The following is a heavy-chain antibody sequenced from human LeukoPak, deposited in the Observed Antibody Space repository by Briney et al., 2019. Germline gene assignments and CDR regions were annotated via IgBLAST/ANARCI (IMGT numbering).Heavy chain of an antibody. J-gene: IGHJ5*02. CDR1: GGSISSGDYY. CDR2: IYYSGST. V-gene: IGHV4-30-4*01. CDR3: ARRMSMVRGVIITRWFDP. D-gene: IGHD3-10*01. Sequence: SETLSLTCTVSGGSISSGDYYWSWIRQPPGKGLEWSGYIYYSGSTYYNPSLKSRVTISVDTSKNQFSLKLSSVTAADTAVYYCARRMSMVRGVIITRWFDPWGQGTLVTVSS.